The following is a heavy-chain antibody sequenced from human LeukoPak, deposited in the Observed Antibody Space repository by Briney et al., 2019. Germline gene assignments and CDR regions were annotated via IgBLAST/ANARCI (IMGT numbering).Heavy chain of an antibody. CDR1: GYTFTGYY. CDR3: ARANGSGSIPDY. Sequence: ASVKVSCKASGYTFTGYYMHWVRQAPGQGLEWMGWINPNSGGTNYAQKFQGWVTMTRDTSISTAYMELSRLRSDDAAVYYCARANGSGSIPDYWGQGTLVTVSS. J-gene: IGHJ4*02. D-gene: IGHD3-10*01. CDR2: INPNSGGT. V-gene: IGHV1-2*04.